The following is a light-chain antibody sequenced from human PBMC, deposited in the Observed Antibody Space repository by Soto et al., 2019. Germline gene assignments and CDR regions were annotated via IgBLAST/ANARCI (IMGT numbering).Light chain of an antibody. Sequence: EIVWTQSQGTMSLSPGERATLSCRASQRVRTSSFAWYQQKPGQAPRLLIFGASSRATGIPDRFSGSGSGTDFPLTISRLEPEDFALYYCQHYGNSPLTFGGGTKVEIK. CDR1: QRVRTSS. V-gene: IGKV3-20*01. CDR2: GAS. J-gene: IGKJ4*01. CDR3: QHYGNSPLT.